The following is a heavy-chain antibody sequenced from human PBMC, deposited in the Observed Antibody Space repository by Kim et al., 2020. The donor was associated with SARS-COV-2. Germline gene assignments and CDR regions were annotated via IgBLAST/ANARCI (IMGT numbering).Heavy chain of an antibody. CDR1: GGSISSYY. V-gene: IGHV4-59*08. CDR3: ARHGGSYGPIPHGCDI. J-gene: IGHJ3*02. D-gene: IGHD5-18*01. CDR2: IYYTGST. Sequence: SETLSLTCTVSGGSISSYYWSWIRQPPGKGLEWIGYIYYTGSTNHNPSLKSRVTMSVDTSRNQLSLKLKSVTAADTAVYYCARHGGSYGPIPHGCDIWGQGTMVTVSS.